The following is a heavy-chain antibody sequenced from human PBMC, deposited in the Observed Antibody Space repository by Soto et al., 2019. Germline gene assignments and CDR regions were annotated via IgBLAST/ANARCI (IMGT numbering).Heavy chain of an antibody. J-gene: IGHJ3*01. V-gene: IGHV1-69*08. CDR2: IVPILGVA. Sequence: QVQLVQSGAEVKKPGSSVKVSCKASGVTFSTYTITWVRQAPGQGLEWMGRIVPILGVADYAQKFQDRVTIPADKYTNTAYMELSSLRSEDTAVYYCAREPPAFAFDVWGQGTVVTVSS. CDR1: GVTFSTYT. CDR3: AREPPAFAFDV.